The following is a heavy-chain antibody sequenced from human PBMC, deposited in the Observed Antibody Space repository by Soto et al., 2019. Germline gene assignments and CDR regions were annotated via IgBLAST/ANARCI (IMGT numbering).Heavy chain of an antibody. CDR3: ARRPYFAGSGSLDYFDY. D-gene: IGHD3-10*01. V-gene: IGHV4-30-4*01. CDR2: IYRSGST. J-gene: IGHJ4*02. CDR1: GGSISSGDVY. Sequence: QVNLQESGPGLVRPSQTLSLTCTVSGGSISSGDVYWSWIRQAPGKDLEWIGYIYRSGSTKYNPSLKSRATISVDTSTNQFSLNLRSVTAADTAVYYCARRPYFAGSGSLDYFDYWGQGTLVTVSS.